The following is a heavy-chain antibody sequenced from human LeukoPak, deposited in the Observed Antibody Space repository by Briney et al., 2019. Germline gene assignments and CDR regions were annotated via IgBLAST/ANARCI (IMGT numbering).Heavy chain of an antibody. V-gene: IGHV1-2*02. CDR1: GYTFTGYY. J-gene: IGHJ4*02. D-gene: IGHD3-22*01. CDR3: AKGVSSAMIADY. Sequence: ASVKVSCKASGYTFTGYYMHWVRQAPGQGLEWMGWINPNSGGTSYAQKFQGRVTKTRDTSINTAYMELSRLRTDDTAVYYCAKGVSSAMIADYWGQGTLVTVSS. CDR2: INPNSGGT.